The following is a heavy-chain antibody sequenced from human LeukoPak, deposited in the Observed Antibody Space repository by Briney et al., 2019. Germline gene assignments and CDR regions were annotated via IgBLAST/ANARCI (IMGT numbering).Heavy chain of an antibody. V-gene: IGHV1-8*01. CDR3: ARADSSSSSDYYYYYGMDV. J-gene: IGHJ6*02. Sequence: GASVKVSCKASGYTFTSYDINWVRQATGQGLEWMGWMNPNSGNTGHAQKFQGRVTMTRNTSISTAYMELSSLRSEDTAVYYCARADSSSSSDYYYYYGMDVWGQGTTVTVSS. CDR2: MNPNSGNT. D-gene: IGHD6-13*01. CDR1: GYTFTSYD.